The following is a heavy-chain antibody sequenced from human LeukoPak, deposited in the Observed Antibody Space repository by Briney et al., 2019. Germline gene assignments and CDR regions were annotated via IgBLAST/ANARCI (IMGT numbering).Heavy chain of an antibody. D-gene: IGHD4-17*01. V-gene: IGHV4-59*12. CDR2: IYYSGST. CDR1: GGSISSYY. J-gene: IGHJ4*02. CDR3: ARAADGDYRYFDY. Sequence: SETLSLTCTVSGGSISSYYWSWIRQPPGKGLEWIGYIYYSGSTNYNPSLKSRVTISVDTSKNQFSLKLSSVTAADTAVYYCARAADGDYRYFDYWGQGTLVTVSS.